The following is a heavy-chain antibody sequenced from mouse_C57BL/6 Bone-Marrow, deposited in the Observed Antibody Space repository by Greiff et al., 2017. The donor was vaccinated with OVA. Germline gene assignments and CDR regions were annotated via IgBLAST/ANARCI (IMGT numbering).Heavy chain of an antibody. CDR2: IWTGGGT. V-gene: IGHV2-9-1*01. D-gene: IGHD3-2*02. CDR3: ARNRGQLRLRGYYAMDY. CDR1: GFSLTSYA. J-gene: IGHJ4*01. Sequence: VKLVESGPGLVAPSQSLSITCTVSGFSLTSYAISWVRQPPGKGLEWLGVIWTGGGTNYNSALKSRLSISKDNSKSQVFLKMNSLQTDDTARYYCARNRGQLRLRGYYAMDYWGQGTSVTVSS.